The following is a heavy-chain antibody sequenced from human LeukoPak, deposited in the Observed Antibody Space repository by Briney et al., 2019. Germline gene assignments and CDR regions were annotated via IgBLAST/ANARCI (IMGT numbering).Heavy chain of an antibody. CDR3: ARRVATEDDWFDP. CDR1: GGTFSSYA. CDR2: IIPIFGTA. Sequence: SVKVSCKASGGTFSSYAISWVRQAPGQGLEWMGGIIPIFGTANYAQKFQGRVTITADESTSTAYMELSSLRSEDTAVYYCARRVATEDDWFDPWGQGTLVTVSS. D-gene: IGHD5-12*01. V-gene: IGHV1-69*13. J-gene: IGHJ5*02.